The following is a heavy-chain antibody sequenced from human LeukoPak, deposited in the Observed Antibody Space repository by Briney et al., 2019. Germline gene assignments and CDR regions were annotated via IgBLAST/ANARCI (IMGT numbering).Heavy chain of an antibody. D-gene: IGHD3-10*01. J-gene: IGHJ4*02. Sequence: APVKVSCKASGFTFTRSAVQWVRQARGQRLEWIGWIIVDSGETQSAQKFQGRVAITRDMSTNTAYMELSSLRSEDTAVYYCAADSTPLVRGVIIAFGYWGQGTQVTVSS. V-gene: IGHV1-58*01. CDR1: GFTFTRSA. CDR2: IIVDSGET. CDR3: AADSTPLVRGVIIAFGY.